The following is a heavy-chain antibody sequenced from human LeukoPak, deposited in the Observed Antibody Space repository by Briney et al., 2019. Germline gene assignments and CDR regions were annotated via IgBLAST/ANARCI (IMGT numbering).Heavy chain of an antibody. CDR3: AKTVGYYDSSGPNWFDP. CDR1: GFTFSSYA. D-gene: IGHD3-22*01. Sequence: PGGSLRLSCAASGFTFSSYAMSWVRQAPGKGLEWVSAISGSGGSTYYADSVKGRFTISRDNSKNTLYLQMNSLRAEDTAVYYCAKTVGYYDSSGPNWFDPWGQGTLVTVFS. J-gene: IGHJ5*02. CDR2: ISGSGGST. V-gene: IGHV3-23*01.